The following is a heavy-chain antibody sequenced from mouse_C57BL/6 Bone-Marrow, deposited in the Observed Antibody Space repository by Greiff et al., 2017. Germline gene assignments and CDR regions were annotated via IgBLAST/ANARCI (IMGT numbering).Heavy chain of an antibody. Sequence: EVQGVESGGDLVKPGGSLKLSCAASGFTFSSYGMSWVRQTPDKRLEWVATISSGGSYTYYPHSVKGRFTISRDKAKNTLYLQMSSLKSEDTAMXYCARSTIYDYAMDYWGQGTSVTGSS. V-gene: IGHV5-6*01. J-gene: IGHJ4*01. CDR3: ARSTIYDYAMDY. D-gene: IGHD2-1*01. CDR1: GFTFSSYG. CDR2: ISSGGSYT.